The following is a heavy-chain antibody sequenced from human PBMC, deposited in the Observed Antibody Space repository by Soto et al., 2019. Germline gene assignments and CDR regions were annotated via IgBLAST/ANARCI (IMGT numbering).Heavy chain of an antibody. D-gene: IGHD6-13*01. J-gene: IGHJ3*02. CDR1: GFTFSSYA. Sequence: EVQLLESGGGLVQPGGSLRLSCAASGFTFSSYAMSWVRQAPGKGLEWVSAISGSGGSTYYADSVKGRFTISRDNSKNTLYLKMNSLRAEDTAVYYCAKDIPEYSSSWEDAFDIWGQGTMVTVSS. V-gene: IGHV3-23*01. CDR2: ISGSGGST. CDR3: AKDIPEYSSSWEDAFDI.